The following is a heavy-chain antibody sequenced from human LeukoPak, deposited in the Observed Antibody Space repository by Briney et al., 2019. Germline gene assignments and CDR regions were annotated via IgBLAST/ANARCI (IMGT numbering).Heavy chain of an antibody. CDR1: GNSISSGDNY. V-gene: IGHV4-61*02. CDR2: IYTSGST. D-gene: IGHD3-10*01. CDR3: ARGLWFGDENPPYFDY. Sequence: PSETLSLTCTVSGNSISSGDNYWSWIRQPAGKGLEWIGRIYTSGSTNYNPSLKSRVTISVDTSRNQFSLKLSSVTAADTAVYYCARGLWFGDENPPYFDYWGQGILVTVSS. J-gene: IGHJ4*02.